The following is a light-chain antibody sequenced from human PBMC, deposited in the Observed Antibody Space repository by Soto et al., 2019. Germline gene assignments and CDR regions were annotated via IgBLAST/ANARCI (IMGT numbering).Light chain of an antibody. V-gene: IGKV3-15*01. CDR3: PQYNKWPPLYA. Sequence: EIVMTQSPVILSVSPGERATLSCRASQNVNSDLAWYQQKPGQAPRVLIYGASTRATDNPARISGSGSDTGFTLTISSLQSDDFAVYYFPQYNKWPPLYAFGQGTKLDIK. J-gene: IGKJ2*01. CDR2: GAS. CDR1: QNVNSD.